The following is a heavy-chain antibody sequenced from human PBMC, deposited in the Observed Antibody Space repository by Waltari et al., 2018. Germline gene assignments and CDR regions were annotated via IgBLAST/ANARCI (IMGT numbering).Heavy chain of an antibody. J-gene: IGHJ4*02. CDR1: GFTFSSYS. Sequence: EVQLVESGGGLVKPGGSLRLSCAASGFTFSSYSMNWVRQAPGKGLEWVSSISSSSSYIYYADSVKGRFTISRDNAKNSLYVQMNSLRAEDTAVYYCARDLVATIQPDYWGQGTLVTVSS. CDR2: ISSSSSYI. D-gene: IGHD5-12*01. CDR3: ARDLVATIQPDY. V-gene: IGHV3-21*01.